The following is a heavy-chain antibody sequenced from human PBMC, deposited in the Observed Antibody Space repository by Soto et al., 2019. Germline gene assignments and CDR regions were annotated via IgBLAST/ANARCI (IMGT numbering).Heavy chain of an antibody. Sequence: EVQLVESGGGLVQPGGSLRLSCAASGFTFRNYDMHWVRQGAGKGLEWVSGISAAGDPDYADSVEGRFTISRENAPNSFLLQMNSLRVGDTAVYYCASTARDFYGVDVWGQGNTVIVSS. J-gene: IGHJ6*02. CDR1: GFTFRNYD. CDR2: ISAAGDP. D-gene: IGHD2-21*02. V-gene: IGHV3-13*05. CDR3: ASTARDFYGVDV.